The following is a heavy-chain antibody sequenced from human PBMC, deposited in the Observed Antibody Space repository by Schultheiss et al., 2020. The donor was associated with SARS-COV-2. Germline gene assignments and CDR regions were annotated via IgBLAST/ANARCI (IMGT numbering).Heavy chain of an antibody. CDR2: ISSSSSTI. D-gene: IGHD3-10*01. Sequence: GGSLRLSCAASGFTFSSYAMSWVRQAPGKGLEWVSYISSSSSTIYYADSVKGRFTISRDNAKNSLYLQMNSLRAEDTAVYYCAREWPGLWFGLQDYWGQGTLVTVSS. CDR3: AREWPGLWFGLQDY. J-gene: IGHJ4*02. CDR1: GFTFSSYA. V-gene: IGHV3-48*01.